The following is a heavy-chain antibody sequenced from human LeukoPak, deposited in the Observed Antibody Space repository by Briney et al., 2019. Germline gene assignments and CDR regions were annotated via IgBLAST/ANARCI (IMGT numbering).Heavy chain of an antibody. J-gene: IGHJ4*02. CDR3: ARSSNAAYFDY. CDR1: GFTFSDYY. Sequence: GGSLRLSCAVSGFTFSDYYMGWVRQAPGKGLEWVGRTANKADRYVTEYAASVKGRFTISRDDSKNSLYLQMNSLRVEDTAVYYCARSSNAAYFDYWGQGTLVTVSS. D-gene: IGHD1-1*01. V-gene: IGHV3-72*01. CDR2: TANKADRYVT.